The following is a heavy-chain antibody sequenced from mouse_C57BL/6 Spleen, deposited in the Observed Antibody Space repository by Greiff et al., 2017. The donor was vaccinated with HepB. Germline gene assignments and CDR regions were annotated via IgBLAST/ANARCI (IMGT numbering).Heavy chain of an antibody. V-gene: IGHV1-5*01. Sequence: EVKLQQSGTVLARPGASVKMSCKTSGYTFTSYWMHWVKQRPGQGLEWIGAIYPGNSDTSYNQKFKGKAKLTAVTSASTAYMELSSLTNEDSAVYYCTRIYYDYDVSYAMDYWGQGTSVTVSS. CDR3: TRIYYDYDVSYAMDY. CDR1: GYTFTSYW. D-gene: IGHD2-4*01. CDR2: IYPGNSDT. J-gene: IGHJ4*01.